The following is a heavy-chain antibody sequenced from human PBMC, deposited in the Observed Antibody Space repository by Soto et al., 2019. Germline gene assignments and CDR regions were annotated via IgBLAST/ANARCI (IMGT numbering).Heavy chain of an antibody. V-gene: IGHV1-69*13. Sequence: ASVKVSCKASGGTFSSYAISWVRQAPGQGLEWMGGIIPIFGTANYAQKFQGRVTITADESTSTAYMELSSLRSEDTAVYYCATPWLSHHYYGLDVWGQGTTVTVSS. CDR3: ATPWLSHHYYGLDV. CDR2: IIPIFGTA. J-gene: IGHJ6*02. D-gene: IGHD5-12*01. CDR1: GGTFSSYA.